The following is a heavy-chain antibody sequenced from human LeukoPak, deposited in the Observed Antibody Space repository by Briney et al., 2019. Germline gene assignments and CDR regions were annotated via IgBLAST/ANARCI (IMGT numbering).Heavy chain of an antibody. D-gene: IGHD3-22*01. Sequence: GGSLRLSCATSGFTFDDYAMHWVRQAPGKGLEWVSLISGDDGSTYYADSVKGRFTISKDNSKNSLYLQMNSLATEDTALYYCAKVIFLRDRSGSYWGAFDIWGQGTMVTVSS. CDR3: AKVIFLRDRSGSYWGAFDI. V-gene: IGHV3-43*02. CDR2: ISGDDGST. J-gene: IGHJ3*02. CDR1: GFTFDDYA.